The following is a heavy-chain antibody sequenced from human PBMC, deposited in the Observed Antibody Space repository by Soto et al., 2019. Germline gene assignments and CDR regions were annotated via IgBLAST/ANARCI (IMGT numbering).Heavy chain of an antibody. J-gene: IGHJ5*02. Sequence: SGPTLVNPTQTLTLTCTFSGFSLSTSGMCVSWIRQPPGKALEWLALIDWDDDKYYSTSLKTRLTISKDTSKNQVVLTMTNMDPVDTATYYCARMCYYDSSAYSQPLGHFDPWGQGTLVTVSS. CDR1: GFSLSTSGMC. CDR3: ARMCYYDSSAYSQPLGHFDP. V-gene: IGHV2-70*01. CDR2: IDWDDDK. D-gene: IGHD3-22*01.